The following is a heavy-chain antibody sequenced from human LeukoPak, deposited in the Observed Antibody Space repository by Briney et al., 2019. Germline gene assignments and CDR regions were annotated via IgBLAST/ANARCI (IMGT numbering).Heavy chain of an antibody. CDR1: GFTFSSYS. J-gene: IGHJ4*02. V-gene: IGHV3-21*01. Sequence: PGGSLRLSCAASGFTFSSYSMNWVRQAPGKGLEWVSSISSSSSYIYYADSVKGRFTISRDNAKNSLYLQMDSLRAEDTAVYYCAGVPYSGSYYYFDYWGQGTLVTVSS. CDR2: ISSSSSYI. CDR3: AGVPYSGSYYYFDY. D-gene: IGHD1-26*01.